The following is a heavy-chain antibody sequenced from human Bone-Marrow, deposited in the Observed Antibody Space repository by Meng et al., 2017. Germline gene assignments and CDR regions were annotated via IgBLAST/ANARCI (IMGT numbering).Heavy chain of an antibody. Sequence: GESLKISCAASGFTFSSYSMNWVRQAPGKGLEWVSAISGSGDGTYYADSVKGRLTISRDNSKNSLYLQMNSLRAEDTAVYYCARAGNVGVDYWGQGTLVTVSS. V-gene: IGHV3-23*01. J-gene: IGHJ4*02. D-gene: IGHD3-16*01. CDR3: ARAGNVGVDY. CDR1: GFTFSSYS. CDR2: ISGSGDGT.